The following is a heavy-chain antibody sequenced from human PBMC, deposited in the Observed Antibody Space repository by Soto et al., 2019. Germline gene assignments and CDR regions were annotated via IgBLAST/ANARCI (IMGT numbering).Heavy chain of an antibody. V-gene: IGHV4-59*01. CDR2: IYYSGST. J-gene: IGHJ6*02. CDR3: ARDSSYGPYYYGMDV. D-gene: IGHD5-18*01. CDR1: GGSISSYY. Sequence: SETLSLTCTVSGGSISSYYWSWIRQPPGKGLEWIGYIYYSGSTNYNPSLKSGVTISVDTSKNQFSLKLSSVTAADTAVYYCARDSSYGPYYYGMDVWGQGTTVTVSS.